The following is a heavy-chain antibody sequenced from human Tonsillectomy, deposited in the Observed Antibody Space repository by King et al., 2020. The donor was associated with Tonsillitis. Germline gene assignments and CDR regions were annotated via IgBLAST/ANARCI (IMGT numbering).Heavy chain of an antibody. CDR2: IYTSEST. CDR3: AREYYKFSFDP. Sequence: QLQESGPGLVKPSQTLSLTCTVSGGSISSGIYYWSWIRQPAGKGLEWIGRIYTSESTNINPSLKSRVTISVDTSKNQISLRLTSVTAADTAVYYCAREYYKFSFDPWGQGTLVTVSS. CDR1: GGSISSGIYY. J-gene: IGHJ5*02. D-gene: IGHD3/OR15-3a*01. V-gene: IGHV4-61*02.